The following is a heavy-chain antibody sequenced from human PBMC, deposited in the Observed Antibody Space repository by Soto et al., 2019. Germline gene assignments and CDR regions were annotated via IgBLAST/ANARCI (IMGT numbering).Heavy chain of an antibody. V-gene: IGHV1-46*01. CDR2: IIPILGIA. J-gene: IGHJ6*02. Sequence: ASVKVSCKTSGYIFTSYYIHWVRQAPGQGLEWMGRIIPILGIANYAQKFQGRVTMTTNTSTSTAYMELSSLRSEDTAVYYCARGAGSYCSGGSCYPETDYYYYYGMDVWGQGTTVTVSS. CDR1: GYIFTSYY. D-gene: IGHD2-15*01. CDR3: ARGAGSYCSGGSCYPETDYYYYYGMDV.